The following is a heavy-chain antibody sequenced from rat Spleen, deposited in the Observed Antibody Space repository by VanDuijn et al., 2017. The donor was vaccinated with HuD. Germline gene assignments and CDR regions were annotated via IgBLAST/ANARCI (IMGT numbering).Heavy chain of an antibody. V-gene: IGHV5-20*01. J-gene: IGHJ2*01. D-gene: IGHD1-11*01. CDR2: ISYEGGNT. CDR3: AKDIDGGYGY. CDR1: GFTFSNYY. Sequence: EVQLVESGGGLVQPGRSLKLSCAASGFTFSNYYMAWVRQAPTKGLEWVASISYEGGNTYYRDSVKGRFTISRDNAKSSLYLQMDSLRSEDTSTYYCAKDIDGGYGYWGQGVMVTVSS.